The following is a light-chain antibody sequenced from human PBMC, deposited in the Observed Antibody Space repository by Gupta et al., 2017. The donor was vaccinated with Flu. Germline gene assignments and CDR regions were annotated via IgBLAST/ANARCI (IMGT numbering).Light chain of an antibody. Sequence: DIVMTQSPLSLPVTPGEPASISCRSSQSLLHSNGYNYLDWYLQKPGQSPQLLIYLGSNRASGVPDRFSGSGSGTDGTLKISRVEAEDVGVDYCMQALQTPKTCGQGTKVEIK. CDR1: QSLLHSNGYNY. J-gene: IGKJ1*01. CDR2: LGS. CDR3: MQALQTPKT. V-gene: IGKV2-28*01.